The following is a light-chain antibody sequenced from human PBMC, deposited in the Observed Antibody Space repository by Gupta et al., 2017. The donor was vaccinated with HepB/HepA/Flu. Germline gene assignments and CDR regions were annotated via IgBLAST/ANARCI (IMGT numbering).Light chain of an antibody. CDR3: QVWDSTSGGV. V-gene: IGLV3-21*03. J-gene: IGLJ3*02. Sequence: YVLTQPPSVSVAPGKTARITCGGNSIGSKSVHWYQQKPGQAPVLVVYDDSDRSVDIPGRFSGSNAGSTATLTIRRVEGGEEADYWCQVWDSTSGGVFGGGTKLTVL. CDR1: SIGSKS. CDR2: DDS.